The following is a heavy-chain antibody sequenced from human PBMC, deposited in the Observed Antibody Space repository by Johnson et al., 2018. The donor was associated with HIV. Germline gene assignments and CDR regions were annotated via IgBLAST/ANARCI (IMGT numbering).Heavy chain of an antibody. CDR2: ISSGGGSV. V-gene: IGHV3-11*04. CDR3: AKDLQQPQRGEHALAQDAFDI. CDR1: GFTFSDYY. J-gene: IGHJ3*02. D-gene: IGHD6-13*01. Sequence: QVQLVESGGGVVQPGGSLRLSCAVSGFTFSDYYMSWIRQAPGKGLEWVSYISSGGGSVYYAESMTGRFILSRDNAKNSLFVEMNSLRAEDTAVYYCAKDLQQPQRGEHALAQDAFDIWGQGTMVTVSS.